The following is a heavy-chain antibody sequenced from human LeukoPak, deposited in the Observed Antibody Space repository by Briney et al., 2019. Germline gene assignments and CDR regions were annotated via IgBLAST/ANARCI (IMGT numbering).Heavy chain of an antibody. Sequence: SETLSLTCAVYGGSFSGYYWSWIRQPPGKGLEWIGEINHSGSTNYNPSLKSRVTISVDTSKNQFSLKLSSVTAADTAVYYCARDYVLTRYYYGSGSPFDYWGQGTLVTVSS. D-gene: IGHD3-10*01. V-gene: IGHV4-34*01. CDR1: GGSFSGYY. J-gene: IGHJ4*02. CDR3: ARDYVLTRYYYGSGSPFDY. CDR2: INHSGST.